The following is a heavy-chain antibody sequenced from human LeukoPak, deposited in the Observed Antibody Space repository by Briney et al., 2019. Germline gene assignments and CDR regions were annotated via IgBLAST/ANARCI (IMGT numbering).Heavy chain of an antibody. J-gene: IGHJ5*02. D-gene: IGHD2-15*01. CDR3: ARDSIYCSGGSCYENWFDP. Sequence: SVKVSCKASGGTFSSYAISWVRQAPGQGLEWMGRIIPILGIANYAQKFQGRVTITADKSTSTAYMELSSLRSEDTAVYYCARDSIYCSGGSCYENWFDPWGQGTLVTVSS. CDR2: IIPILGIA. CDR1: GGTFSSYA. V-gene: IGHV1-69*04.